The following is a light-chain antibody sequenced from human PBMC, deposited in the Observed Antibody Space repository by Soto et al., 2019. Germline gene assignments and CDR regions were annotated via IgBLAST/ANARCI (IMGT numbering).Light chain of an antibody. Sequence: EIVMTQSPATLSVSPWERATLSCRASQSVNNYLAWYQQRPGQAPRLLIYDASNRATGIPARFSGSGSGTDFTLTISSLEPEDFAVYYCQHRNNRPFSFGPGTKVDIK. CDR1: QSVNNY. J-gene: IGKJ3*01. CDR3: QHRNNRPFS. V-gene: IGKV3-11*01. CDR2: DAS.